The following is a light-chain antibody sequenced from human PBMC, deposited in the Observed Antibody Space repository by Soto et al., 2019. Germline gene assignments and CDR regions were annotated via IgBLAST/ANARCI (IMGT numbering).Light chain of an antibody. Sequence: QSALAQPPSVSGSPGQSVTISCTGTSSDVGSYNRVSWYQQPPGTAPKLMIYEVSNRPSGVPDRFSGSKSGNTASLTISGLPAEDEADYYCSLYTSSRTYVLGTGTKVTV. V-gene: IGLV2-18*01. CDR3: SLYTSSRTYV. CDR1: SSDVGSYNR. CDR2: EVS. J-gene: IGLJ1*01.